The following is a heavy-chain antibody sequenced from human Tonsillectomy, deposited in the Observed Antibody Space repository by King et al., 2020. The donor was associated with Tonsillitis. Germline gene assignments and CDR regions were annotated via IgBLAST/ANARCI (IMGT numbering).Heavy chain of an antibody. D-gene: IGHD5/OR15-5a*01. Sequence: QMQLQESGPGLVKPSETLSLTCTVSGGSISSSAYFWDWIRQPPGKGLEWIGSVYYSGSTYYNPSLKSRVTISVDTSKSQFSLKLRSVTAADTAEYYCARGGSLRYFDYWGQGTLVTVSS. CDR3: ARGGSLRYFDY. V-gene: IGHV4-39*01. CDR2: VYYSGST. J-gene: IGHJ4*02. CDR1: GGSISSSAYF.